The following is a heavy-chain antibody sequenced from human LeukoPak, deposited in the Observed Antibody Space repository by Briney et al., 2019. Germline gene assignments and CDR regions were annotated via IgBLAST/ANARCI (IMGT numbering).Heavy chain of an antibody. V-gene: IGHV1-24*01. CDR2: FDPEDGET. CDR1: GYTLTELS. Sequence: ASVKVSCKVSGYTLTELSMHWVRQAPGKGLEWMGGFDPEDGETIYAQKFQGRVTMTEDTSTDTAYMELSRLRSEDTAVDYCATNAPRITAAGTSTPRYYYYYYMDVWGKGTTVTVSS. CDR3: ATNAPRITAAGTSTPRYYYYYYMDV. D-gene: IGHD6-13*01. J-gene: IGHJ6*03.